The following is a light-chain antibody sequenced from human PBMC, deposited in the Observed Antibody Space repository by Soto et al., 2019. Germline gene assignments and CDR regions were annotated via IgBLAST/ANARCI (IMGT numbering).Light chain of an antibody. CDR1: QSISSY. J-gene: IGKJ5*01. Sequence: DIQMTQSPSTLSASVGDRVTITCRASQSISSYLAWYQQKPGKAPKLLIYKASSLESGVPSRFSGSGSGIEFTLTISSLQPDDFATYYCQQYNSYPITFGQGTPLEIK. V-gene: IGKV1-5*03. CDR2: KAS. CDR3: QQYNSYPIT.